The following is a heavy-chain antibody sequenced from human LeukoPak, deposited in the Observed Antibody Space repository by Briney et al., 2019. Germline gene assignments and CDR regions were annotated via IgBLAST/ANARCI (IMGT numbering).Heavy chain of an antibody. CDR1: GFTFSSYG. CDR2: IWYDGSNK. V-gene: IGHV3-33*01. J-gene: IGHJ4*02. D-gene: IGHD1-1*01. CDR3: ARDNRPWGTTGTTDY. Sequence: GGSLRLSCAASGFTFSSYGMHWVRQAPGKGLEWVAVIWYDGSNKYYADSVKGRFTISRDNSKNTLYLQMNSLRAEDTAVYYCARDNRPWGTTGTTDYWGQGTLVTVSS.